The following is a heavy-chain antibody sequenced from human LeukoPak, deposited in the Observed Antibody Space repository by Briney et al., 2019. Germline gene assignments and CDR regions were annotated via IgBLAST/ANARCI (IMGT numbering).Heavy chain of an antibody. CDR3: ARVDPDSSSTLEVFDY. J-gene: IGHJ4*02. CDR1: GRSISSYY. Sequence: PSETLSLTCTVSGRSISSYYWSWVPQPPGKGLEWIGYIYYSGSANSNPSLKSRVTISVDTSKNQFSLKLSSVTAADTAVYYCARVDPDSSSTLEVFDYWGQGTLVTVSS. V-gene: IGHV4-59*01. D-gene: IGHD6-6*01. CDR2: IYYSGSA.